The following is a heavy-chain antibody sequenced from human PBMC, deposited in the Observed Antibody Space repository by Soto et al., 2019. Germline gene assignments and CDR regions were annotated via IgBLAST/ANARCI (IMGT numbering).Heavy chain of an antibody. CDR1: GYTLTELS. CDR3: ARDRMTTVKDFDY. D-gene: IGHD4-17*01. J-gene: IGHJ4*02. V-gene: IGHV1-24*01. CDR2: FDPEDGET. Sequence: GASVKVSCKVSGYTLTELSMHWVRQAPGKGLEWMGGFDPEDGETIYAQKFQGRVTMTEDTSTSTAYMELRSLRSDDTAVYYCARDRMTTVKDFDYWGQGTLVTVSS.